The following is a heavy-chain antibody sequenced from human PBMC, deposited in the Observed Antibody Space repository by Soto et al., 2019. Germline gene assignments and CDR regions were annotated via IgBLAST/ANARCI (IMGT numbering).Heavy chain of an antibody. CDR2: ISYDGSNK. Sequence: PGGSLRLSCAASGFTFSSYGMHWVRQAPGKGLEWVAVISYDGSNKYYADSVKGRFTISRDNSKNTLYLQMNSLRAEDTAVYDCAKETLLPGFRAFDPWGQGTLVTVSS. CDR3: AKETLLPGFRAFDP. V-gene: IGHV3-30*18. D-gene: IGHD3-10*01. J-gene: IGHJ5*02. CDR1: GFTFSSYG.